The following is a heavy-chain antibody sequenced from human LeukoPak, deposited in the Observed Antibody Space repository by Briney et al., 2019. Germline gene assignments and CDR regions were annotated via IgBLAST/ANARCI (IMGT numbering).Heavy chain of an antibody. CDR2: ISTVSTYT. CDR1: GFTFTDYS. CDR3: ARDGRDGYIDY. V-gene: IGHV3-21*01. D-gene: IGHD5-24*01. J-gene: IGHJ4*02. Sequence: GGSLRLSCAPSGFTFTDYSMSWVRQAPGKGLEWVASISTVSTYTFYGDSVKGRFTISRDNAKNSLYLQMNSLRAEDTAVYYCARDGRDGYIDYWGQGTLVTVSS.